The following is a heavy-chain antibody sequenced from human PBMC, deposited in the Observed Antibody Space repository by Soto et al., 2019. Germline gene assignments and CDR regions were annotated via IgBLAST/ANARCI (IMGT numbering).Heavy chain of an antibody. D-gene: IGHD2-2*01. CDR3: ARGSGGALVVPAARTRYYFDY. CDR2: MNPNSGNT. V-gene: IGHV1-8*01. J-gene: IGHJ4*02. CDR1: GYTFTSYD. Sequence: QVQLVQSGAEVKKPRASVKVSCKASGYTFTSYDINWVRQATGQGLEWMGWMNPNSGNTGYAQKFQGRVTMTTNTSISTAYMELSSLRSEDTAVCHCARGSGGALVVPAARTRYYFDYWGQGTLVTVSS.